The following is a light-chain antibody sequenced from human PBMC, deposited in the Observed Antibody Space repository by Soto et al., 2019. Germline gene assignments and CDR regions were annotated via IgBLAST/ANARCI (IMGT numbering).Light chain of an antibody. CDR3: QQYNSSST. Sequence: DIQMTQSPSTLSASVGDRVPITCRASQSISSWLAWYQQKPGKAPKLLIYKASSLESGVPSRFSGSGSGTEFTLTISSLQPDDFATYYCQQYNSSSTFGGGTKVDIK. CDR2: KAS. CDR1: QSISSW. V-gene: IGKV1-5*03. J-gene: IGKJ4*02.